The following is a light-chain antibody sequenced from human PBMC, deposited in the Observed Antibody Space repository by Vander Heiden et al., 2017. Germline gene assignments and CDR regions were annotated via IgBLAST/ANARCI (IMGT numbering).Light chain of an antibody. CDR1: QTISTY. V-gene: IGKV1-39*01. J-gene: IGKJ1*01. Sequence: DIQMNPSPSSLSASVGDTVTITCRASQTISTYLLWYQQKPGKAPKLLISAASSLQSGVPSRFSGSGSGTDFTLTISSLQPEDFATYYCQQSYNIPRTFGQGTKVEIK. CDR3: QQSYNIPRT. CDR2: AAS.